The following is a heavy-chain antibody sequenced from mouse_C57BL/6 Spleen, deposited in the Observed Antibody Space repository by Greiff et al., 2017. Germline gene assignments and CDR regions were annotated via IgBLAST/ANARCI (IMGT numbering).Heavy chain of an antibody. CDR3: ARERGNSYWYFDV. CDR1: GFTFSSYA. CDR2: ISDGGSYT. D-gene: IGHD2-1*01. J-gene: IGHJ1*03. V-gene: IGHV5-4*01. Sequence: DVKLVESGGGLVKPGGSLKLSCAASGFTFSSYAMSWVRQTPEKRLEWVATISDGGSYTYYPDNVKGRFTISRDNAKNNLYLQMSHLKSEDTAMYYCARERGNSYWYFDVWGTGTTVTVSS.